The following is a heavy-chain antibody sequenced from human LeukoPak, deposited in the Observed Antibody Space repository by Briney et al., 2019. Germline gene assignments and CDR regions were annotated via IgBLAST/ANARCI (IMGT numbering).Heavy chain of an antibody. CDR2: ISAYNGNT. V-gene: IGHV1-18*01. CDR1: VYTFTSYG. J-gene: IGHJ4*02. D-gene: IGHD3-9*01. CDR3: ARPLYDILTGYYNPLDY. Sequence: ASVKVSCKASVYTFTSYGISWVRQAPGQGLEWMGWISAYNGNTNYAQKLQGRVTMTTDTSTSTAYMELRSLRSDDTAVYYCARPLYDILTGYYNPLDYWGQGTLVTVSS.